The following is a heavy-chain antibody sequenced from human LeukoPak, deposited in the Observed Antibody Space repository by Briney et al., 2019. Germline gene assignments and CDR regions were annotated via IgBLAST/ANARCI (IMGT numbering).Heavy chain of an antibody. CDR1: GFTFSSYE. CDR3: ARDRYYDSSGYYGGSDFDY. Sequence: PGGSLRLSCAASGFTFSSYEMSWVRQAPGKGLEWVSYISSGGSTRHYTDSVKGRLTISRDNAKNSLYLQMNSLRAEDTAVYYCARDRYYDSSGYYGGSDFDYWGQGTLVTVSS. J-gene: IGHJ4*02. V-gene: IGHV3-48*03. D-gene: IGHD3-22*01. CDR2: ISSGGSTR.